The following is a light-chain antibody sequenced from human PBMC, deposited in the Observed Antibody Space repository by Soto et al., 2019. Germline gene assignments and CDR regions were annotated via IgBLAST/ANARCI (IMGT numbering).Light chain of an antibody. CDR3: QQSYNTPIT. Sequence: DIQMTHSPSSLSASVGDRVTITCRASQSITRYLNWYQQKPGKAPNLLINVASTLPSGVPSRFSASGSGTEFTLTISSLRPEDFATYYCQQSYNTPITFGQGTRLEIK. J-gene: IGKJ5*01. CDR1: QSITRY. CDR2: VAS. V-gene: IGKV1-39*01.